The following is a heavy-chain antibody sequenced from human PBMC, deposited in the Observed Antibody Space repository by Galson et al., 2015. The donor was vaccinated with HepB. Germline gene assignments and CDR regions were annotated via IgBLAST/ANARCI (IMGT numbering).Heavy chain of an antibody. D-gene: IGHD3-10*01. CDR1: GFTFDDYA. J-gene: IGHJ4*02. V-gene: IGHV3-9*01. CDR3: AKDRGGSGTYSDC. CDR2: ISWNGGII. Sequence: SLRLSCAASGFTFDDYAMHWVRQVPGKGLEWVSGISWNGGIIGYADSVKGRFTISRDSAKNSLFLQMNSLRAEDTALYYCAKDRGGSGTYSDCWGQGTLVTVSS.